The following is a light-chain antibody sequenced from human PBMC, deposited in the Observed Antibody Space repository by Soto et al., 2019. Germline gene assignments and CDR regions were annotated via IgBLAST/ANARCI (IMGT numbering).Light chain of an antibody. V-gene: IGKV3-15*01. CDR3: QQYNDWPPH. CDR2: GAS. Sequence: EIVMTQSPATLSVSPGERATLSCRASQSVSSNLAWYQQKPGQAPRVLIYGASTRATGCPARFSGSGSGTEFTLTIGSLQSEDFAVYYCQQYNDWPPHFGPGTKVDIK. CDR1: QSVSSN. J-gene: IGKJ3*01.